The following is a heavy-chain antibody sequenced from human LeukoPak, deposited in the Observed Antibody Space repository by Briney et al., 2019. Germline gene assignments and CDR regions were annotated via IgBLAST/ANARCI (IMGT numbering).Heavy chain of an antibody. CDR1: GGSFSGYY. V-gene: IGHV4-34*01. Sequence: PSETLSLTCAVYGGSFSGYYWSWIRQPPGKGLEWIGEINHSGSTNYNPSLKSRVTISVDTSKNQFSLKLSSVTAADTAVYYCARRPVVGATRRWFDPWGQGTLVTVSS. D-gene: IGHD1-26*01. CDR2: INHSGST. J-gene: IGHJ5*02. CDR3: ARRPVVGATRRWFDP.